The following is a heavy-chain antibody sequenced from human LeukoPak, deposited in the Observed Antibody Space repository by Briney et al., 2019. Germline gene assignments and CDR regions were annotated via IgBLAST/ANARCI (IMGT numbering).Heavy chain of an antibody. Sequence: ASVKVSCKASGYTFTSYDINWVRQATGQGLEWMGWMNPNSGNTGYAQKFQGRVTMTRNTSISTAYMELSSLRSEDTTVYYCARDRPMGYNWFDPWGQGTLVTVSS. J-gene: IGHJ5*02. CDR1: GYTFTSYD. CDR3: ARDRPMGYNWFDP. CDR2: MNPNSGNT. D-gene: IGHD3-16*01. V-gene: IGHV1-8*01.